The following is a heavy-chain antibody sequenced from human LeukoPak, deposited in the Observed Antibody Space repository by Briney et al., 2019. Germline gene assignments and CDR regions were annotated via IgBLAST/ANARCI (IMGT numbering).Heavy chain of an antibody. CDR3: AKEYDILTGYLDY. D-gene: IGHD3-9*01. V-gene: IGHV3-30*18. CDR1: GFTFDSFG. J-gene: IGHJ4*02. Sequence: GTSLRLSCAASGFTFDSFGMHWVRQAPGKGLEWVAIISYDGSYKDYADSVKGRFTISRDNSKNTVYLQMNSLRAEDTALYYCAKEYDILTGYLDYWGQGTLVTVSS. CDR2: ISYDGSYK.